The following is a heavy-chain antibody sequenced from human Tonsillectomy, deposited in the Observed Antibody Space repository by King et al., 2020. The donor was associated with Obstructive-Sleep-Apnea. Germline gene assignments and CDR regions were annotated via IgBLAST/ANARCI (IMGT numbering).Heavy chain of an antibody. D-gene: IGHD6-19*01. CDR2: ISYDGSDK. V-gene: IGHV3-30*04. J-gene: IGHJ4*02. Sequence: VQLVESGGGVVQPGRSLRLSCEASGFIFSSYAMHWVRQAPGKGLEWVALISYDGSDKYYADSVKGRFSISRDNSKNTGYLQMNSLRVEDTAVYYCARDRSTGWRLFDSWGQGTLVTVSS. CDR1: GFIFSSYA. CDR3: ARDRSTGWRLFDS.